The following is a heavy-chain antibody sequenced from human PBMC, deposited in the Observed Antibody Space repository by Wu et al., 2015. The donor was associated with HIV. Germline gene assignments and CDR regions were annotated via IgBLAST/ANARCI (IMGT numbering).Heavy chain of an antibody. J-gene: IGHJ5*02. D-gene: IGHD3-22*01. CDR3: ARDKSRDYYDSSGYYYHWFDP. Sequence: QVHLVQSGAEVKKPGASVKVSCKVSGYTLTKLPMHWVRQVPGKGLEWMGGFDFKYGETIYAQKFQGRVTMTEDISTDTAYMELSSLRSEDTAVYYCARDKSRDYYDSSGYYYHWFDPWGQGTLVTVSS. CDR2: FDFKYGET. V-gene: IGHV1-24*01. CDR1: GYTLTKLP.